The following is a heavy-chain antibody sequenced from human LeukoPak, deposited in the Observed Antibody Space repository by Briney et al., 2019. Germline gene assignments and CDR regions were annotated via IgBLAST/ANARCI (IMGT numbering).Heavy chain of an antibody. Sequence: GASVKVSCKASGDTFSGSGITWVRQAPGQGLEWMGTIIPKFATGKYAQKFRGRVTITADETTSTSHMALSSLTSEDTAVYYCARTLPQGDTGWFYYMDVWGTGTTVTISS. CDR2: IIPKFATG. CDR3: ARTLPQGDTGWFYYMDV. D-gene: IGHD6-19*01. CDR1: GDTFSGSG. J-gene: IGHJ6*03. V-gene: IGHV1-69*13.